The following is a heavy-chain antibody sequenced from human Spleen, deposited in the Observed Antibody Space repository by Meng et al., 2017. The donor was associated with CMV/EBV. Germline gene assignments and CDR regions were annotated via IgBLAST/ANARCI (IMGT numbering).Heavy chain of an antibody. CDR1: GFTFTNYA. Sequence: GESLKISCAASGFTFTNYAMSWVRQAPGKGLEWVSAISGSGGSTYYADSVKGRFTISRDNSKNTLYLQMNSLRAEDTAVYYCARLYSSSWYADSWGQGTLVTVSS. V-gene: IGHV3-23*01. CDR3: ARLYSSSWYADS. D-gene: IGHD6-13*01. J-gene: IGHJ4*02. CDR2: ISGSGGST.